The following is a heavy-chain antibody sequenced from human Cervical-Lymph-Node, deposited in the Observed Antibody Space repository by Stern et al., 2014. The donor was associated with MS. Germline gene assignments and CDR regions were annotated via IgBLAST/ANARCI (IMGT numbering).Heavy chain of an antibody. CDR3: ARDSSDSWYGPIDS. D-gene: IGHD6-13*01. CDR2: IYYSGRT. V-gene: IGHV4-59*01. J-gene: IGHJ4*02. Sequence: VQLEESGPGLVKPSETLSLTCTVSGGSIMNYYWSWIRQPPGKALEWIGYIYYSGRTTYNPSLKSRVTISVDTSKNQFSLMLSSVTAADTAVYYCARDSSDSWYGPIDSWGQGTLVTVSS. CDR1: GGSIMNYY.